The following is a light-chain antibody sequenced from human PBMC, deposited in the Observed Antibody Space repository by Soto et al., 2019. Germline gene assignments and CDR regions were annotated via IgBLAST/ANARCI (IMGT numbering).Light chain of an antibody. V-gene: IGKV3-20*01. CDR2: GAS. CDR3: QQYDNSPCT. J-gene: IGKJ1*01. Sequence: EIVLTQSPGTLSLSPGEGATLSCRASQSVSSSYLAWYQQIPGQAPSLRIYGASSRATGIPDRFSGGESGTDFTLPISRLEPEDFAVYYCQQYDNSPCTFGQWTKVEMK. CDR1: QSVSSSY.